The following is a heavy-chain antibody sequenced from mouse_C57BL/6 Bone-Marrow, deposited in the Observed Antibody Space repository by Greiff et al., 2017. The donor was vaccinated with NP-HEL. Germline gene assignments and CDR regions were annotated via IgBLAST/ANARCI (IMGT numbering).Heavy chain of an antibody. J-gene: IGHJ4*01. CDR3: LYYSNYVAMDD. V-gene: IGHV5-4*03. D-gene: IGHD2-5*01. CDR2: ISDGGSYT. Sequence: EVKLVESGGGLVKPGGSLKLSCAASGFTFSSYAMSWVRQTPEKRLEWVATISDGGSYTYYPDNVKGRFTISRDNAKNNLYLQMSHLKSEDTAMYYCLYYSNYVAMDDWGQGTSVTVSS. CDR1: GFTFSSYA.